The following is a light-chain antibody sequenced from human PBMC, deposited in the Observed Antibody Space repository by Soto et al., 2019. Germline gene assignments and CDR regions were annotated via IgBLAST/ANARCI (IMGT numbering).Light chain of an antibody. V-gene: IGKV3-15*01. J-gene: IGKJ2*01. CDR2: GAF. Sequence: EVVLTQSPATLSVSPGERASLSCRASQNLSRNLALYQHQPGQAPRLLIYGAFTRVTGIPARFSGSGSGTDFTLTIRSLQYEDSAVYYCQQYANWTHTLGQGTKLAIK. CDR3: QQYANWTHT. CDR1: QNLSRN.